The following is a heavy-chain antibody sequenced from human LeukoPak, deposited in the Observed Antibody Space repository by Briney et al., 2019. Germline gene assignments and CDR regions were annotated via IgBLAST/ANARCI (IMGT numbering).Heavy chain of an antibody. CDR1: GGTFSSYA. CDR2: IIPILGIA. CDR3: ARDLNYDGNIDY. D-gene: IGHD3-22*01. J-gene: IGHJ4*02. Sequence: SVKVSCKASGGTFSSYAISWVRQAPGQGLEWMGRIIPILGIANYAQKFQGRVTITADKSTSTAYMELSSLRSEDTAVYYCARDLNYDGNIDYWGQGTLVTVSS. V-gene: IGHV1-69*04.